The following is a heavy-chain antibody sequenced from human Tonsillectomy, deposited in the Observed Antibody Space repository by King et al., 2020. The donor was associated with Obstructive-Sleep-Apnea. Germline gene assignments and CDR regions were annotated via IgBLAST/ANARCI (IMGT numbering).Heavy chain of an antibody. V-gene: IGHV4-39*01. CDR1: GVSINNRSYY. CDR2: IFYSGNT. D-gene: IGHD3-10*01. J-gene: IGHJ4*02. Sequence: QLQESGPGLVKPSETLSLTCTVSGVSINNRSYYWGWIRQPPGKGLEWVGTIFYSGNTYYNPSLKGRVTISVDTSKNQISLKLTSVTAADTAVYYCARLTTVVRGVTPSGDYWGQGTLVSVSS. CDR3: ARLTTVVRGVTPSGDY.